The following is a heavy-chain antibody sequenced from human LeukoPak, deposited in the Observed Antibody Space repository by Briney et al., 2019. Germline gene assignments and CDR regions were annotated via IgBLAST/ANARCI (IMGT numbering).Heavy chain of an antibody. CDR3: ARIGHDLYPTFDS. V-gene: IGHV3-23*01. D-gene: IGHD2-8*01. CDR2: ITPSGDGT. Sequence: QPGGSLRLSCAASGFTFSSRGMSWVRQAPGKGLEWVSSITPSGDGTYYAASVKGRFTIYRDNAKNSVFLQMNSLRAEDTALYYCARIGHDLYPTFDSWGHGTLITVSS. CDR1: GFTFSSRG. J-gene: IGHJ5*01.